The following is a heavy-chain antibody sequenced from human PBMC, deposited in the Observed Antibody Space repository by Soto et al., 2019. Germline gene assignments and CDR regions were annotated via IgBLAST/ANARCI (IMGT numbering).Heavy chain of an antibody. CDR2: ISSNGGST. CDR3: ARALGYAFAM. V-gene: IGHV3-64*01. D-gene: IGHD7-27*01. Sequence: EVQLVESGGGLVQPGGSLRLSCAASGFTFSSYAMHWVRQAPGKGLEYVSAISSNGGSTYYANSVKGRFTISRDNSEYTLFLQMGRLRAEYMAVYYCARALGYAFAMWGQGTLVTVSS. J-gene: IGHJ3*02. CDR1: GFTFSSYA.